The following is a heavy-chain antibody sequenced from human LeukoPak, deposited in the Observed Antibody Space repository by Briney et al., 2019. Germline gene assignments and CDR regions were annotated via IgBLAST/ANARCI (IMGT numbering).Heavy chain of an antibody. CDR2: IYYSGST. D-gene: IGHD3-22*01. CDR1: GGSISSTNYY. J-gene: IGHJ1*01. Sequence: KPSETLSLTCTVSGGSISSTNYYWGWIRQPPGKGLEWIGSIYYSGSTYYNPSLKSRVTISVDTSKNQFSLKLSSVTAADTAVYYCARHGRQGDYYDSSGYYLGFQHWGQGTLVTVSS. CDR3: ARHGRQGDYYDSSGYYLGFQH. V-gene: IGHV4-39*01.